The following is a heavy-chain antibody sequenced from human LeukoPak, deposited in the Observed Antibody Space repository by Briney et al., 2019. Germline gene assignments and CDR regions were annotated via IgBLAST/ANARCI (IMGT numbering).Heavy chain of an antibody. CDR3: AKAQRAAEYYYGMDV. Sequence: GGSLRLSCAASGFTFSSYAMSWVRQAPGKGLEWVSVISGSGDNTYYADSVKGRLTISRDNSKNTLYLQKNSLRAEDTAVYYCAKAQRAAEYYYGMDVWGQGTTVTVSS. CDR2: ISGSGDNT. J-gene: IGHJ6*02. CDR1: GFTFSSYA. D-gene: IGHD6-13*01. V-gene: IGHV3-23*01.